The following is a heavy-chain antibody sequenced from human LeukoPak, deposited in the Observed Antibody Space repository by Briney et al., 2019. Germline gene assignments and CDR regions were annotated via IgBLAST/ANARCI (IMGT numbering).Heavy chain of an antibody. Sequence: SETLSLTCTVSGYSISSGYYWGWIRQPPGKGLEWIGSIYHSGSTYYNPSLKSRVTISVDTSKNQFSLKLSSVTAADTAVYYCARARSGSYSGNYYYMDVWGQGTLVTVSS. CDR2: IYHSGST. J-gene: IGHJ6*03. CDR3: ARARSGSYSGNYYYMDV. CDR1: GYSISSGYY. D-gene: IGHD1-26*01. V-gene: IGHV4-38-2*02.